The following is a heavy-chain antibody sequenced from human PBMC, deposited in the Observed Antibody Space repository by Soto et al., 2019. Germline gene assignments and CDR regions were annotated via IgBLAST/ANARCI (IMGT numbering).Heavy chain of an antibody. J-gene: IGHJ4*02. Sequence: SETLSLTCTVSGGSINSGDYYWSWIRQPPGKGLEWIGYIYYSGSTYYNPSLKSRVTISVDTSRNQFSLKLNSVTAADTAVYYCASVDTTMVEWGQGTLVTVSS. CDR1: GGSINSGDYY. CDR2: IYYSGST. V-gene: IGHV4-30-4*01. D-gene: IGHD5-18*01. CDR3: ASVDTTMVE.